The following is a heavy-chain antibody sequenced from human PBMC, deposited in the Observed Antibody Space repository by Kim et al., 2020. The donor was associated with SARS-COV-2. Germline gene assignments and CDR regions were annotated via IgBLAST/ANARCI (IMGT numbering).Heavy chain of an antibody. D-gene: IGHD2-15*01. CDR2: IYSGGST. J-gene: IGHJ6*03. Sequence: GGSLRLSCAASGFTVSSNYMSWVRQAPGKGLEWVSVIYSGGSTYYADSVKGRFTISRHNSKNTLYLQMNSLRAEDTAVYYCARGGSEFYYYYMDVWGKGTTVTVSS. CDR3: ARGGSEFYYYYMDV. V-gene: IGHV3-53*04. CDR1: GFTVSSNY.